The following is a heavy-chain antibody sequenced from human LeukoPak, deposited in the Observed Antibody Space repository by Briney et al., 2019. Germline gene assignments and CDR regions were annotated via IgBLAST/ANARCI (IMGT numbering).Heavy chain of an antibody. J-gene: IGHJ4*02. CDR2: IWYDGSNK. V-gene: IGHV3-33*01. D-gene: IGHD6-19*01. Sequence: GRSLRLSCAASGFTFSSYGMHWVRQAPGKGLEWVAVIWYDGSNKYYADSVKGRFTISRDNSKNTLYLQMNSLRAEDTAVYYCARDAPYSSGWEYGYFDYWGQGTLVTVSS. CDR3: ARDAPYSSGWEYGYFDY. CDR1: GFTFSSYG.